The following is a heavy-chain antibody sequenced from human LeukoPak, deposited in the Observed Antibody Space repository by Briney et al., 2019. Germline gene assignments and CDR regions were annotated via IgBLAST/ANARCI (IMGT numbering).Heavy chain of an antibody. J-gene: IGHJ4*02. D-gene: IGHD5-24*01. V-gene: IGHV4-59*08. CDR1: GVSTSAYY. CDR3: ARQFNSFDY. CDR2: VYYSGDT. Sequence: PSETLSLTCSVSGVSTSAYYWTWIRQPPGRGLEWIGYVYYSGDTKYNPSLKSRVTISIDTSKNQFSLKLSSVTAADTAVYYCARQFNSFDYWGQGALVTVSS.